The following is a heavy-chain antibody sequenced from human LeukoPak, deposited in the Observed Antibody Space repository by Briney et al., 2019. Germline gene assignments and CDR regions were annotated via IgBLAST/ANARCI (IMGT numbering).Heavy chain of an antibody. D-gene: IGHD6-19*01. V-gene: IGHV1-46*01. CDR1: GYTFTNYY. CDR2: INPSGGGT. Sequence: ASVKVSCKASGYTFTNYYIHWVRQAPGQGPEWMGIINPSGGGTTYAPKFRGRVTMTKDTSTSTVYMVLSSLRSADTALYYCERETDIAVAANYFDYWGQGTLVTVSS. J-gene: IGHJ4*02. CDR3: ERETDIAVAANYFDY.